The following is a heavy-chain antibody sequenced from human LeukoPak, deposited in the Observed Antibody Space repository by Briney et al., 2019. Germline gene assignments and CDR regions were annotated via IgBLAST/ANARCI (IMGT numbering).Heavy chain of an antibody. Sequence: GASVKVSCKASGYTFTSYGISWVRQAPGQGLEWMGWISAYNGNTNYAQKLQGRVTMTTDTSTSTAYVELRSLRSDDTAVYYCAKSSRSEQWLPGFGYWGQGTLVTVSS. CDR3: AKSSRSEQWLPGFGY. CDR2: ISAYNGNT. D-gene: IGHD6-19*01. V-gene: IGHV1-18*01. CDR1: GYTFTSYG. J-gene: IGHJ4*02.